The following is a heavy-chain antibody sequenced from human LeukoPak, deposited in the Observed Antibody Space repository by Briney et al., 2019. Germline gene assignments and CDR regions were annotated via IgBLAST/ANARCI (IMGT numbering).Heavy chain of an antibody. J-gene: IGHJ4*02. D-gene: IGHD3-22*01. Sequence: ASVKVSCKASGYTFTSNGISWVRQAPGQGLEWMGWISAYNGNTNYAQKLQGRVTMTTDTSTSTAYMELRSLRSDDTAVYYCARDYYDSSGYTPFDYWGQGTLVTVSS. CDR2: ISAYNGNT. CDR1: GYTFTSNG. CDR3: ARDYYDSSGYTPFDY. V-gene: IGHV1-18*01.